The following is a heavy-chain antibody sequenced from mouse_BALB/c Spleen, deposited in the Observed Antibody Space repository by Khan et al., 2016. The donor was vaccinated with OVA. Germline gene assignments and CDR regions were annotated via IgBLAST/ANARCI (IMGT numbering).Heavy chain of an antibody. CDR1: GYTLTDYG. Sequence: QIQLVQSGPELKKPGETVKISCKAAGYTLTDYGMNWVKQAPGKGLKWMGWINTYTGEATYADDFKGRFAFSLETSASTAYFQINNLKTEDTATCFCSNSNGNYWFAYWGQGTLVTVSA. CDR2: INTYTGEA. V-gene: IGHV9-3-1*01. CDR3: SNSNGNYWFAY. D-gene: IGHD2-1*01. J-gene: IGHJ3*01.